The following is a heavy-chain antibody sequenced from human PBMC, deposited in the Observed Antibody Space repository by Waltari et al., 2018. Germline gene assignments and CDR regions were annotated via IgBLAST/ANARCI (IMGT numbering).Heavy chain of an antibody. CDR1: GGTFSSYA. CDR3: ARDPTLGYFDY. Sequence: QVQLVQSGAEVKKPGSSVKVSCKASGGTFSSYAISWVRQAPGQGLEWMGRIIPIPGIANYAQKCQGRVTITADKSTSTAYMELSSLRSEDTAVYYCARDPTLGYFDYWGQGTLVTVSS. CDR2: IIPIPGIA. D-gene: IGHD3-16*01. J-gene: IGHJ4*02. V-gene: IGHV1-69*04.